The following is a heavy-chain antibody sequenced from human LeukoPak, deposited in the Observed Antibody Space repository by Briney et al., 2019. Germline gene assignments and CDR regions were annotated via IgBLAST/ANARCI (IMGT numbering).Heavy chain of an antibody. CDR2: ISSSGETI. CDR1: GFTFRNYA. V-gene: IGHV3-48*03. D-gene: IGHD3-9*01. Sequence: QAGGSLRLSCAASGFTFRNYAMNWVRQAPGKGLEWVSYISSSGETIHYADSVKGRFSISRDNAKNSLYLQMNSLRAEDTAFYYCARAGNYYGTPIDYWGQGILVTVSS. J-gene: IGHJ4*02. CDR3: ARAGNYYGTPIDY.